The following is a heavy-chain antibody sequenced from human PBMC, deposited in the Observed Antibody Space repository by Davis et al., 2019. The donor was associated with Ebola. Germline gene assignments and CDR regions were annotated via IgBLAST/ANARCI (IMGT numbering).Heavy chain of an antibody. Sequence: HTGGSLRLSCAASGFSFRTNWMQWVRQAPGKGLVWVSRINSDGSFTSYGDSVKGRFTISRDNAKNSLYLQLNNLRSEDTAVYHCTRLLRSSSSSLWGQGTLVTVSS. CDR1: GFSFRTNW. CDR3: TRLLRSSSSSL. J-gene: IGHJ4*02. D-gene: IGHD6-13*01. V-gene: IGHV3-74*01. CDR2: INSDGSFT.